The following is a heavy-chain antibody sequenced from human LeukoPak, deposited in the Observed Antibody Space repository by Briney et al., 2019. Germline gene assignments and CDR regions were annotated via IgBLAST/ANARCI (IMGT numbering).Heavy chain of an antibody. V-gene: IGHV3-23*01. D-gene: IGHD6-19*01. CDR3: AKNVAGTHYNIDY. Sequence: GGSLRLSCAASGFTFSSYAMSWVRQAPGKGLEWVSAISGSGGSTYYADSVKGRFTISRDNSKNSLYLQMNSLRTEDTALYYCAKNVAGTHYNIDYWGQGTLVTVSS. J-gene: IGHJ4*02. CDR1: GFTFSSYA. CDR2: ISGSGGST.